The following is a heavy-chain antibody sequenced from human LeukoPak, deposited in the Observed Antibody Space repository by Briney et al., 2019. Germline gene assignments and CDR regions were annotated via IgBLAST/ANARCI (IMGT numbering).Heavy chain of an antibody. CDR3: ARERGGFLEWLLPYYYYMDV. CDR2: ISAYNGNT. J-gene: IGHJ6*03. Sequence: ASVTVSCKASGYTFTSYGISWARQAPGQGLEWMGWISAYNGNTNYAQKLQGRVTMTTDTSTSTAYMELRSLRSDDTAVYYCARERGGFLEWLLPYYYYMDVWGKGTTVTVSS. D-gene: IGHD3-3*01. V-gene: IGHV1-18*01. CDR1: GYTFTSYG.